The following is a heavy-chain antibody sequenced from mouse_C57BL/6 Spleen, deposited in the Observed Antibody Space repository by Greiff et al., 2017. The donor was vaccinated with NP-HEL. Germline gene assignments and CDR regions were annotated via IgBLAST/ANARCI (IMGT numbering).Heavy chain of an antibody. J-gene: IGHJ3*01. Sequence: DVMLVESGGGLVQPKGSLKLSCAASGFTFNTYAMHWVRQAPGKGLEWVARLRSKSSNYATYYADYVKDRFTISRDDSQSRLYLQKNNLNTEDTAMYYCVRDRAGSKAWFAYWGQGTLVTVSA. D-gene: IGHD3-1*01. CDR3: VRDRAGSKAWFAY. CDR2: LRSKSSNYAT. V-gene: IGHV10-3*01. CDR1: GFTFNTYA.